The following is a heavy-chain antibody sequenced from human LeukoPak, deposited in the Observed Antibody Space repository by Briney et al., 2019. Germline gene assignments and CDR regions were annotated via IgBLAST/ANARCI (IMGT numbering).Heavy chain of an antibody. CDR2: IYYNGST. CDR3: ARGYCSSTSCDWFDP. D-gene: IGHD2-2*01. V-gene: IGHV4-31*03. CDR1: GGSISSGGYY. J-gene: IGHJ5*02. Sequence: SETLSLTCTVSGGSISSGGYYWSWIRQHPGKGLEWIGYIYYNGSTYYNPSLKSRVTISVDTSKNQFSLKLSSVTAADTAVYYCARGYCSSTSCDWFDPWGQGTLVTVSS.